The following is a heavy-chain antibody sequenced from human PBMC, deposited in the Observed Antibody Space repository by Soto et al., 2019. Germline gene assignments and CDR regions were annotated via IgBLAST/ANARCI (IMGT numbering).Heavy chain of an antibody. J-gene: IGHJ6*02. V-gene: IGHV4-34*01. Sequence: SKTLSRTSAIYGGSFSGYYWSGIRQPPGKGLEWIGEINHSRSTNYNPSLKSGVTISVDTSKNQFSLKRSSVTAADTAVYYCETLRAVRIKLWLGGEDYYYGMDVWGQGTTVTVSS. CDR1: GGSFSGYY. CDR2: INHSRST. CDR3: ETLRAVRIKLWLGGEDYYYGMDV. D-gene: IGHD5-18*01.